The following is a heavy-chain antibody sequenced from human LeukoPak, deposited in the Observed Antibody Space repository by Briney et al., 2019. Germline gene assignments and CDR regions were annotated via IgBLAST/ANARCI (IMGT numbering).Heavy chain of an antibody. V-gene: IGHV3-23*01. D-gene: IGHD3-3*01. J-gene: IGHJ4*02. CDR1: GFTFSSYA. Sequence: GGSLRLSCAASGFTFSSYAMSWVRQAPGKGLEWVSAISGSGGSTYYADSVKCRFTISRDNSKNTLYLQMNSLRAEDTAVYYCAKAEESYYDFWSGYSNYFDYWGQGTLVTVSS. CDR3: AKAEESYYDFWSGYSNYFDY. CDR2: ISGSGGST.